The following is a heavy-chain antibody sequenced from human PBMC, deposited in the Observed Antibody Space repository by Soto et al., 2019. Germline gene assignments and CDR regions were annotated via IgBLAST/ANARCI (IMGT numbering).Heavy chain of an antibody. J-gene: IGHJ5*02. CDR3: SKDRIPDCNSISCYRGGGS. Sequence: AGGSLRLSCAASGFTFSRYAMSWVRQAPGKGLEWVSAISGSGGSTYYADSVKGRFTISRDNPKRTLYLEMNTLRAEDGAVYYYSKDRIPDCNSISCYRGGGSWGQGTQVTVSS. V-gene: IGHV3-23*01. D-gene: IGHD3-16*02. CDR1: GFTFSRYA. CDR2: ISGSGGST.